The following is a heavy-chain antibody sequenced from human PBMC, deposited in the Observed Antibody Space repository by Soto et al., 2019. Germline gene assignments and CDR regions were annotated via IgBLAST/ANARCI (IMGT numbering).Heavy chain of an antibody. CDR3: ARRYGDCFDF. CDR1: GGSISSYY. V-gene: IGHV4-59*08. Sequence: SETLSLTCTVSGGSISSYYWSWIRQPPGKGLEWIGYIYYSGSTNYNPPLKSRVTISVDTSKNQFSLKLSSVTAADTAVYYCARRYGDCFDFWGQGTLVTVSS. CDR2: IYYSGST. J-gene: IGHJ4*02. D-gene: IGHD4-17*01.